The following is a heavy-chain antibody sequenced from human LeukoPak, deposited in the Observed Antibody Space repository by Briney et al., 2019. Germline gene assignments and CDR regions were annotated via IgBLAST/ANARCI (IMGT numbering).Heavy chain of an antibody. J-gene: IGHJ4*02. Sequence: PGRSLRLSCAASGITFSSYGMHWVRQAPGKGLEWVAVISYDGSNKYYADSVKGRFTISRDNSKNTLYLQTNSLRAEDTAVYYCAKGEYYDSSGYPTGDYWGQGTLVTVSS. V-gene: IGHV3-30*18. CDR1: GITFSSYG. CDR3: AKGEYYDSSGYPTGDY. CDR2: ISYDGSNK. D-gene: IGHD3-22*01.